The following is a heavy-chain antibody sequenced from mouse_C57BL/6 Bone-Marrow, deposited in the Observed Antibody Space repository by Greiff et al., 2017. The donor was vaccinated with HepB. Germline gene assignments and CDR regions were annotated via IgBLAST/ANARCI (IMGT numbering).Heavy chain of an antibody. CDR1: GYTFTSYW. J-gene: IGHJ2*01. CDR3: AREEIYYDYAQYFDY. D-gene: IGHD2-4*01. Sequence: VQLQQPGAELVKPGASVKLSCKASGYTFTSYWMHWVKQRPGQGLEWIGMIHPNSGSTNYNEKFKSKATLTVDKSSSTAYMQLSSLTSEDSAVYYCAREEIYYDYAQYFDYWGQGTTLTVSS. CDR2: IHPNSGST. V-gene: IGHV1-64*01.